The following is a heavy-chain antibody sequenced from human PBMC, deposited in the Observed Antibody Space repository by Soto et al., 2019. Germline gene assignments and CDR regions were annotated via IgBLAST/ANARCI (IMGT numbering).Heavy chain of an antibody. Sequence: GGSLRLSCAASGFTVSSNYMSWVRQAPGKGLEWVSVIYSGGSTYYADSVKGRFTISRHNSKNTLYLQMNSLRAEDTAVYYCGRVGSSRTYYYYYYMDVWGKGTTVTVSS. V-gene: IGHV3-53*04. D-gene: IGHD1-26*01. J-gene: IGHJ6*03. CDR2: IYSGGST. CDR1: GFTVSSNY. CDR3: GRVGSSRTYYYYYYMDV.